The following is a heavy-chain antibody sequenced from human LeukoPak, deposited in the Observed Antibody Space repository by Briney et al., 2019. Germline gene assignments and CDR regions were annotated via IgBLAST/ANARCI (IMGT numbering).Heavy chain of an antibody. CDR3: AKGTSDILTGYYLGFLFDY. Sequence: GRSLRLSCAASGFTFSSYGMHWVRQALGKGLEWVAVISYDGSNKYYADSVKGRFTISRDNSKNTLYLQMNSLRAEDTAVYYCAKGTSDILTGYYLGFLFDYWGQGTLVTVSS. D-gene: IGHD3-9*01. CDR1: GFTFSSYG. CDR2: ISYDGSNK. V-gene: IGHV3-30*18. J-gene: IGHJ4*02.